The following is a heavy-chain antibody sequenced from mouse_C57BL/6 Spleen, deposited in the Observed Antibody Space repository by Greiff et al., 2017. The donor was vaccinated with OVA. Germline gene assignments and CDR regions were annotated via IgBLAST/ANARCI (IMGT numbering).Heavy chain of an antibody. CDR1: GYTFPGYW. D-gene: IGHD1-1*01. CDR3: ARWGNYYGSSYNYAMDY. V-gene: IGHV1-9*01. Sequence: VKLQESGAELMKPGASVKLSCKATGYTFPGYWIEWVKQRPGHGLEWIGEILPGSGSTNYNEKFKGKATFTADTSSNTAYMQLSSLTTEDSAIYYCARWGNYYGSSYNYAMDYWGQGTSVTVSS. CDR2: ILPGSGST. J-gene: IGHJ4*01.